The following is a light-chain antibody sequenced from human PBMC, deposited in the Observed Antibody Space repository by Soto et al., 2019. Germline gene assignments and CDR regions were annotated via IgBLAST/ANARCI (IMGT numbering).Light chain of an antibody. V-gene: IGKV1-39*01. Sequence: DIQMTQSPSSLSASVGDRVTITCLASQSISNHLNWYKQKPGKAPKLMSYAASSLQSGVPSRFSGSGSGTDFILTISSLKPEDFATYYCQQSYSTPRDFGQGTRLEIK. CDR3: QQSYSTPRD. CDR1: QSISNH. J-gene: IGKJ5*01. CDR2: AAS.